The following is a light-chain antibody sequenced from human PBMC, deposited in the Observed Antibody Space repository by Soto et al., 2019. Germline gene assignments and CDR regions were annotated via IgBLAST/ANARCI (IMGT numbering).Light chain of an antibody. V-gene: IGKV3-11*01. J-gene: IGKJ4*01. CDR3: QHRYNWPLT. Sequence: EVVLTQSPATLSLSPGEIATLSCRASQDINTYLGWYQQKPGQAPSLLIYDASNRATGIPDRFSGSGSGTDFTLTINSLEPEDFAVYYCQHRYNWPLTFGAGTKVEIK. CDR1: QDINTY. CDR2: DAS.